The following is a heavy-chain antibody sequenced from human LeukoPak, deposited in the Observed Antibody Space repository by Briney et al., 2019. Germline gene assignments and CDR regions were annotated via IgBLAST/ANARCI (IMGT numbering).Heavy chain of an antibody. D-gene: IGHD6-19*01. Sequence: PSETLSLTCTVSGGSVSNYYWSWIRQSPGKGLEWIGYIYYTETSYNPSLKSRVTISADTSKNQFSLKLSSVTAADTAVYYCARTSSSGLVGGYYFDYWGQGTLVTVSS. CDR2: IYYTET. J-gene: IGHJ4*02. V-gene: IGHV4-59*08. CDR3: ARTSSSGLVGGYYFDY. CDR1: GGSVSNYY.